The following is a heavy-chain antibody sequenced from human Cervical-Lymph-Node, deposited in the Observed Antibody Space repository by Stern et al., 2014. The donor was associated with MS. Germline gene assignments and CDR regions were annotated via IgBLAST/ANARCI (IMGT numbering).Heavy chain of an antibody. Sequence: ESGPTLVNPTQTLTLTCAFSGFSLSTTGVGVGWIRQPPGKALEWLALLFWAGDKRYSTCPQSRLTITKDTSKSQVDLTLTNVDPVDTATYYCAHSPPSDDDAFDIWGQGTMVTISS. CDR1: GFSLSTTGVG. CDR2: LFWAGDK. J-gene: IGHJ3*02. CDR3: AHSPPSDDDAFDI. D-gene: IGHD2-21*02. V-gene: IGHV2-5*02.